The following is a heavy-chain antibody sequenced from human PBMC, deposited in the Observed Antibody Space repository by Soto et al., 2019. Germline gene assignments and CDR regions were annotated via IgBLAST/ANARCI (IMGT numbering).Heavy chain of an antibody. Sequence: QLQLQESGSGLVKPSQPLSLTCAVSGGSISSGGYSWSWIRQPPGKGLEWIGYIYHSGSTYYNPSLKRRVTISVDRSKNQFSLKLSSVTAADTAVYYCVASIQDWFDPWGQGTLVTVSS. CDR3: VASIQDWFDP. D-gene: IGHD2-21*01. V-gene: IGHV4-30-2*01. J-gene: IGHJ5*02. CDR1: GGSISSGGYS. CDR2: IYHSGST.